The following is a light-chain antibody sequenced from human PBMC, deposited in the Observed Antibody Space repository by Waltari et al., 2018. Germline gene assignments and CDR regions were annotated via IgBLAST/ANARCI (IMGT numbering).Light chain of an antibody. CDR3: AAWDDSPSGHVV. Sequence: SVLTQPPSASGPPGQRVTLSRSGTSSNLGSPYVYWYQQLPGTPPKLLIYTDDHRAAGVPDRVSASKSGTSASLAISGLRSEDEAHYYCAAWDDSPSGHVVFGGGTKLTVL. J-gene: IGLJ2*01. V-gene: IGLV1-47*02. CDR1: SSNLGSPY. CDR2: TDD.